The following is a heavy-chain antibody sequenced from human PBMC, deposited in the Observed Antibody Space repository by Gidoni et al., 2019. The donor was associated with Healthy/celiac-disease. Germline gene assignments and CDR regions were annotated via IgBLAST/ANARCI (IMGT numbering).Heavy chain of an antibody. D-gene: IGHD2-2*01. CDR1: GGSISSGSYY. Sequence: QVQLQESGPGLVKPSQTLSLTCTVSGGSISSGSYYWSWIRQPAGKGLEWIGRIYTSGSTNYNPSLKSRVTISVDTSKNQFSLKLSSVTAADTAVYYCARRTSHDYYYYGMDVWGQGTTVTVSS. J-gene: IGHJ6*02. CDR3: ARRTSHDYYYYGMDV. V-gene: IGHV4-61*02. CDR2: IYTSGST.